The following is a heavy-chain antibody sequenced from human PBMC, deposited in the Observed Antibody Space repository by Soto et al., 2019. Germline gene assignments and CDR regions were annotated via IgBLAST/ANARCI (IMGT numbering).Heavy chain of an antibody. CDR3: ARTGHDYGDKRGVRWFDP. D-gene: IGHD4-17*01. CDR1: GGSFSGYY. CDR2: INHSGST. V-gene: IGHV4-34*01. Sequence: SETLSLTCAVYGGSFSGYYWSWIRQPPGKGLEWIGEINHSGSTNYNPSLKSRVPISIDTSKNQFSLKLGSVTAADTAVYYCARTGHDYGDKRGVRWFDPWGQGTLVTVSS. J-gene: IGHJ5*02.